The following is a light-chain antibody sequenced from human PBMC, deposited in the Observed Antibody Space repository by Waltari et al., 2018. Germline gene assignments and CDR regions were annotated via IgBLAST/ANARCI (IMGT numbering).Light chain of an antibody. CDR2: KAS. CDR3: QPYNSYSIM. Sequence: DIQMTQSPSTLSASVDDRVTITCRASQSISDWLAWYQQKPGKAPKLLIYKASSLESGVPSRFSGSGSGTEFTLTISSLQPDDFATYYCQPYNSYSIMFGQGTRLEIK. V-gene: IGKV1-5*03. J-gene: IGKJ5*01. CDR1: QSISDW.